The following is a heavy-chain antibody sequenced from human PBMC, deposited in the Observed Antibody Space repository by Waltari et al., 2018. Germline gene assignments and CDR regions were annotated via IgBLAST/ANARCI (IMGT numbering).Heavy chain of an antibody. CDR3: ARDGTGADAFDI. D-gene: IGHD7-27*01. CDR2: IIPSFGTA. CDR1: GGTFSSYA. J-gene: IGHJ3*02. Sequence: QVQLVQSGAEVKKPGSSVKVSCKASGGTFSSYAISWVRQAPGQGLEWMGRIIPSFGTANYAQKFQGRVTITADKSTSTAYMELSSLRSEDTAVYYCARDGTGADAFDIWGQGTMVTVSS. V-gene: IGHV1-69*13.